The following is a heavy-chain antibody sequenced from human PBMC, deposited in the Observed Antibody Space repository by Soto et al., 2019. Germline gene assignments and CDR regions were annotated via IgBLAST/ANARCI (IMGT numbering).Heavy chain of an antibody. CDR1: GGTFSSYA. Sequence: QVQLVQSGAEVTKPGSSVKVSCKASGGTFSSYAISWVRQAPGQGLEWMGGIIPIFDTTNYAQKFQDRVTITADESTSTAYMELSSLRFEDTAVYYCARAGDGYPLGWFDPWGQGTLVTVSS. J-gene: IGHJ5*02. CDR3: ARAGDGYPLGWFDP. V-gene: IGHV1-69*01. D-gene: IGHD5-12*01. CDR2: IIPIFDTT.